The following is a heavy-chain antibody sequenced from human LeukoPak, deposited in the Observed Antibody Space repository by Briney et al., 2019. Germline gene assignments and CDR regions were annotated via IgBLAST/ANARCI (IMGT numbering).Heavy chain of an antibody. Sequence: GGSLRLSCAASGFTFSSYAMHWVRQAPGEGLEWVAVISYDGSNKYYADSVKGRFTISRDNSKNTLYLQMNSLRAEDTAVYYCARSGSSSWPFDYWGQGTLVTVSS. J-gene: IGHJ4*02. CDR2: ISYDGSNK. CDR1: GFTFSSYA. V-gene: IGHV3-30-3*01. CDR3: ARSGSSSWPFDY. D-gene: IGHD6-13*01.